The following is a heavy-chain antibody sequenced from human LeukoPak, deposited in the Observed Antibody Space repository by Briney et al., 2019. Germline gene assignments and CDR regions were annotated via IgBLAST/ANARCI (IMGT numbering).Heavy chain of an antibody. Sequence: PGGSLRLSCAASGFTISTYAMHWVRQAPGKGLEFVSGISSNGAGTYYANSVKGRFTISRDISKNTLYLQMGSLRAEDMAVYYCARDLWVRGVGLDYWGQGTLVTVSS. CDR2: ISSNGAGT. D-gene: IGHD3-10*01. V-gene: IGHV3-64*01. J-gene: IGHJ4*02. CDR1: GFTISTYA. CDR3: ARDLWVRGVGLDY.